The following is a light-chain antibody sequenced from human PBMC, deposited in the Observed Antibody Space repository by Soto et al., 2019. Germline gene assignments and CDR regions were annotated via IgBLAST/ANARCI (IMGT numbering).Light chain of an antibody. J-gene: IGKJ3*01. CDR1: QGISRW. V-gene: IGKV1-12*01. CDR2: YGS. Sequence: DIQMTQLPSSMSASVGDRVTITCRASQGISRWLAWYHQKPGKAPNLLIYYGSPLHSGVPSRFSGSGSGTDFTLTISSLQPEDFGTYYCQQANSFPLTFGPGTKVDMK. CDR3: QQANSFPLT.